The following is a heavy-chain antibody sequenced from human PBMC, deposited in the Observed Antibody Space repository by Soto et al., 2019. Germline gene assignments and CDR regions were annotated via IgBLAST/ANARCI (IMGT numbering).Heavy chain of an antibody. D-gene: IGHD6-13*01. Sequence: EVQLLESGGGLVQPGGSLRLSCAASGFTFSSYAMSWVRQAPGKGLEWVSAISGSGGSTYYADSVKGRFTISRDNSKNTLYLQMNSLRDEDTAVYYCAKDARKLGSSSCLGGENWFDPWGQGTLVTVSS. CDR2: ISGSGGST. CDR1: GFTFSSYA. V-gene: IGHV3-23*01. CDR3: AKDARKLGSSSCLGGENWFDP. J-gene: IGHJ5*02.